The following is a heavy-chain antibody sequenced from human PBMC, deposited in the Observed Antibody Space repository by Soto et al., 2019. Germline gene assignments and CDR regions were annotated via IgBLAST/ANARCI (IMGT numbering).Heavy chain of an antibody. V-gene: IGHV1-18*01. CDR1: GYIVTSFG. CDR2: ISEYGDS. CDR3: ARGGGAYDV. Sequence: QVQLVQSGAEVKKPGATVKVSCKASGYIVTSFGINWVRQAPGQGLEWMGCISEYGDSNYSEKLKDRVSLTTDTYTNTAYMELRSLGSDDTAVYYCARGGGAYDVWGQGTKFTVSS. J-gene: IGHJ3*01.